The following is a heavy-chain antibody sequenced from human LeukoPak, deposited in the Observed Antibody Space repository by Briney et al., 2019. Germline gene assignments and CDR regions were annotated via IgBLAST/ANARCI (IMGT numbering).Heavy chain of an antibody. D-gene: IGHD3-10*01. V-gene: IGHV4-34*01. CDR1: GGSFSGYY. CDR3: ARSGPTDYYGSGSYYDY. Sequence: SETLSLTRAVYGGSFSGYYWSWIRQPPGKGLEWIGEINHSGSTNYNPSLKGRVTISVDTSKNQFSLKLSSVTAADTAVYYCARSGPTDYYGSGSYYDYWGQGTLVTVSS. CDR2: INHSGST. J-gene: IGHJ4*02.